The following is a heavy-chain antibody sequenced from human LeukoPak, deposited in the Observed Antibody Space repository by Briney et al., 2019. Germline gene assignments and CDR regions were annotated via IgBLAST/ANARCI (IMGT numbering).Heavy chain of an antibody. CDR2: IYYSGST. CDR3: AREYCNSISCPVWFDP. D-gene: IGHD2/OR15-2a*01. V-gene: IGHV4-31*03. J-gene: IGHJ5*02. Sequence: SQTLSLTCTVSGGSISSGGYYWSWLRQHPGKGLEWIGYIYYSGSTYYNPSVESRFTRTVDTSKNQFSLKLSSVTAADTAIYYCAREYCNSISCPVWFDPWGQGTLVTVSS. CDR1: GGSISSGGYY.